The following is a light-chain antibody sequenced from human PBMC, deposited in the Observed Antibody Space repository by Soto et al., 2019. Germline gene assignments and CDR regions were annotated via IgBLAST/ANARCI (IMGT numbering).Light chain of an antibody. CDR2: TSS. V-gene: IGKV1-39*01. J-gene: IGKJ5*01. CDR1: QSIGRN. Sequence: DIQMTQSPASLSASVGDRVTISCRASQSIGRNLNWYQQKPGKAPKLLIFTSSSLQSGVPSRFSGSGSGTDFTLTISSLQPEDFATYYCQQSYGTLITFGQGTRLEIK. CDR3: QQSYGTLIT.